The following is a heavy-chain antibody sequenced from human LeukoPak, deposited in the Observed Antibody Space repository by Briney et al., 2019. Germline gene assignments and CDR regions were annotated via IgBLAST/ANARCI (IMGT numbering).Heavy chain of an antibody. D-gene: IGHD3-3*01. CDR1: GFTFSSYG. Sequence: GGSLRLSCAASGFTFSSYGMHWVRQAPGKGLEWLAVISYDGSNKYYADSVKGRFTISRDNSKNTLYLQMNSLRAEDTAVYYCARTESGLKYYDFWSGSFFDYWGQGTLVTVSS. J-gene: IGHJ4*02. V-gene: IGHV3-30*03. CDR2: ISYDGSNK. CDR3: ARTESGLKYYDFWSGSFFDY.